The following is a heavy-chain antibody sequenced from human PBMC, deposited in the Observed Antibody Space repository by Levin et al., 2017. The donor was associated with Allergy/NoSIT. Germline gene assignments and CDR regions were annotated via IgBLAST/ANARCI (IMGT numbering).Heavy chain of an antibody. CDR2: LNPNSGAT. CDR1: GYTFSDFY. Sequence: ASVKVSCKASGYTFSDFYIHWVRQAPGQGLEWMGWLNPNSGATKYAQKFQGRVTMTRDTSSSTAYMELSRLRSDDTALYYCATGVGYINGYFDYWGQGTLVTVSS. D-gene: IGHD5-18*01. CDR3: ATGVGYINGYFDY. V-gene: IGHV1-2*02. J-gene: IGHJ4*02.